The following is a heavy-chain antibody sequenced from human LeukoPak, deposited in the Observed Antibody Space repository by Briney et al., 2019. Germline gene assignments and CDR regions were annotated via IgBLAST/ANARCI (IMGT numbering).Heavy chain of an antibody. CDR2: IKSKTDGGTT. CDR1: GFTFSNAW. CDR3: IPGHSGRSSPIIDTRFDY. J-gene: IGHJ4*02. Sequence: PGGSLRLSCAASGFTFSNAWMSWVRQAPGKGLEWVGRIKSKTDGGTTDYAAPVKGRFTISRDDSKNTLYLQMNSLRAEDTAVYYCIPGHSGRSSPIIDTRFDYWGQGTLVTVSS. V-gene: IGHV3-15*01. D-gene: IGHD2-15*01.